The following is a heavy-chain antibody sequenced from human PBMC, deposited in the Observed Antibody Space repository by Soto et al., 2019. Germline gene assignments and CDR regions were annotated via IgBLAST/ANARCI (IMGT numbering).Heavy chain of an antibody. CDR2: IWYDGSNK. D-gene: IGHD2-15*01. CDR3: ARDGGLVVVVAAEFYGMDV. V-gene: IGHV3-33*01. Sequence: GGSLRLSCAASGFTFSSYGMHWVRQAPGKGLEWVAVIWYDGSNKYYADSVKGRFTISRDNSKNTLYLQMNSLRAEDTAVYYCARDGGLVVVVAAEFYGMDVWGQGTTVTVSS. CDR1: GFTFSSYG. J-gene: IGHJ6*02.